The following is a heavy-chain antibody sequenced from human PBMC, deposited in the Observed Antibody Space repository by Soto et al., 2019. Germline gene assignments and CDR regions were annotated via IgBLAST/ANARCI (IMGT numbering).Heavy chain of an antibody. J-gene: IGHJ4*02. CDR1: GYTLTALA. Sequence: QVHLVQSGAAVKKPGASVKVSCKVSGYTLTALALQWVRQAPGKGLEWLGGFDSEDGETIFAERFRDRVTMSEYTATDTAYMELRSLRSEDTALYYCTTDLGDSLSRGLTTGGQGTLVTVSS. CDR2: FDSEDGET. V-gene: IGHV1-24*01. D-gene: IGHD3-10*01. CDR3: TTDLGDSLSRGLTT.